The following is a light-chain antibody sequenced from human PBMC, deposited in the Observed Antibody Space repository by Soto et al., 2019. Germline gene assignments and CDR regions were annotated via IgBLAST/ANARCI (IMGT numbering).Light chain of an antibody. J-gene: IGLJ1*01. Sequence: QLVLTQPPSAASTPGQRVTLSCSGSSSNIGTFYVYWYQHLPGTAPRLLIYLDTQRPSGVPDRFSGSKSGTSASLAISGLRSEDEGNYYCAAWDDSLNAYVFGTGTQLTVL. CDR3: AAWDDSLNAYV. V-gene: IGLV1-47*02. CDR1: SSNIGTFY. CDR2: LDT.